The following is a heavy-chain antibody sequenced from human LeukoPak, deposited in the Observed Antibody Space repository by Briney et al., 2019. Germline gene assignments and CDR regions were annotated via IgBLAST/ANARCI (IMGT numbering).Heavy chain of an antibody. V-gene: IGHV4-59*01. CDR2: IYYSGST. CDR3: ARAKYSGSLNDY. CDR1: GGSISSYY. D-gene: IGHD1-26*01. Sequence: SETLSLTCTVSGGSISSYYWSWIRQPPGKGREGIGYIYYSGSTNYNPSLKSRVTISVDTSKNQFSLKLSSVTAADTAVYYCARAKYSGSLNDYWGQGTLVTVSS. J-gene: IGHJ4*02.